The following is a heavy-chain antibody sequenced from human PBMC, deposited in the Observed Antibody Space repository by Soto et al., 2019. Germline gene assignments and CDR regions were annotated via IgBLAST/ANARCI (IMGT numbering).Heavy chain of an antibody. J-gene: IGHJ4*02. CDR2: IYYSGST. CDR1: GGSISSGGYY. D-gene: IGHD1-26*01. Sequence: PSETLSLTCTVSGGSISSGGYYWSWIRQHPGKGLEWIGYIYYSGSTYYNPSLKSRVTISVDTSKNQFSLKLSSVTAADTAVYYCARRELLEDYFDYWGQGTLVTVSS. CDR3: ARRELLEDYFDY. V-gene: IGHV4-31*03.